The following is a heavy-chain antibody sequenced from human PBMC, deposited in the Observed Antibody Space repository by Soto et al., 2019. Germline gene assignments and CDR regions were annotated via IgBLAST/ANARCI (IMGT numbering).Heavy chain of an antibody. CDR2: IRSKANSYAT. CDR1: GFTFSGSA. CDR3: TLLPLKSYGDYDFYY. Sequence: HPGGSLRLSCAASGFTFSGSAMHWVRQASGKGLEWVGRIRSKANSYATAYAASVKGRFTISRDDSKNTAYLQMNSLKTEDTAVYYCTLLPLKSYGDYDFYYWGQGILVTVSS. D-gene: IGHD4-17*01. V-gene: IGHV3-73*01. J-gene: IGHJ4*02.